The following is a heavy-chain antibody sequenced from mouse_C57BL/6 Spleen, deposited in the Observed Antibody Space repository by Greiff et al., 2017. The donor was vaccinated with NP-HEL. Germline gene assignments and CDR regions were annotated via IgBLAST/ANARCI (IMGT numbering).Heavy chain of an antibody. CDR1: GYSITSGYY. CDR2: ISYDGSN. J-gene: IGHJ2*01. CDR3: ARGGFDY. V-gene: IGHV3-6*01. Sequence: EVKLEESGPGLVKPSQSLSLPCSVTGYSITSGYYWNWIRQFPGNKLEWMGYISYDGSNNYNPSLKNRISITRDTSKNQFFLKLNSVTTEDTATYYCARGGFDYWGQGTTLTVSS.